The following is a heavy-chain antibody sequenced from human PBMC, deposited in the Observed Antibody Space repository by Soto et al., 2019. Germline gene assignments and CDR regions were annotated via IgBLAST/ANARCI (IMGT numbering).Heavy chain of an antibody. J-gene: IGHJ4*02. CDR1: GFIFKMYW. V-gene: IGHV3-74*01. CDR3: TRGPRRISTGTGAY. CDR2: IYNDGTYS. Sequence: PGGSLRLSCAASGFIFKMYWMHWVRQSPGKGLVWISRIYNDGTYSDYADSVRGRFTISRDNVNDTLYLQMNNLRAEDSGLYYCTRGPRRISTGTGAYWGQGTQVTVSS. D-gene: IGHD3-10*01.